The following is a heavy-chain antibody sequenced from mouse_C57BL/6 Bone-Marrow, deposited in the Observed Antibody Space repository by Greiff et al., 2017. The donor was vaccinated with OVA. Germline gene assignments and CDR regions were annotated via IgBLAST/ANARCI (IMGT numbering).Heavy chain of an antibody. CDR3: TRDGGWDFYYFDY. CDR2: ISSGGDYI. Sequence: EVQGVESGEGLVKPGGSLKLSCAASGFTFSSYAMSWVRQTPEKRLEWVAYISSGGDYIYYADTVKGRFTISRDNARNTLYLQMSSLKSEDTAMYYCTRDGGWDFYYFDYWGQGTTLTVSS. CDR1: GFTFSSYA. D-gene: IGHD4-1*01. V-gene: IGHV5-9-1*02. J-gene: IGHJ2*01.